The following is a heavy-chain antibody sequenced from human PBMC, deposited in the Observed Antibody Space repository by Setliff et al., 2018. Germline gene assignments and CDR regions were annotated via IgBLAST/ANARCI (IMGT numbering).Heavy chain of an antibody. CDR2: ISKDGSTK. J-gene: IGHJ5*01. Sequence: LRLSCAASGFAFANYTMHWVRQAPGKGLELVALISKDGSTKYYADSVKGRFTISRDNAKNSLYLQMNSLRVEDTAVYYCARDRGGTNPWFDFWGQGTQVTVSS. CDR1: GFAFANYT. V-gene: IGHV3-30*04. CDR3: ARDRGGTNPWFDF. D-gene: IGHD3-10*01.